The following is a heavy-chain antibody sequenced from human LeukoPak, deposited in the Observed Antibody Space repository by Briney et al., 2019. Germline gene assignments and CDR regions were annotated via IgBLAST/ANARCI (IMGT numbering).Heavy chain of an antibody. CDR1: GGSIGSYY. CDR2: IYTSGSGST. D-gene: IGHD3-16*01. V-gene: IGHV4-4*07. CDR3: ARGGAVMNPEPRFDY. Sequence: PSETLSLTCTVSGGSIGSYYYSWIRQPAGNGLEWIGRIYTSGSGSTIYNPSLKSRVTISVDTSKNQFSLKLSSVTAADTAVYYCARGGAVMNPEPRFDYWGQGTLVTVSS. J-gene: IGHJ4*02.